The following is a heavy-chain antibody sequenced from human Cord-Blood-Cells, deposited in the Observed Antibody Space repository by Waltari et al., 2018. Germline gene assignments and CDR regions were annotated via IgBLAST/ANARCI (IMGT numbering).Heavy chain of an antibody. D-gene: IGHD2-21*01. V-gene: IGHV3-30*02. J-gene: IGHJ4*02. CDR3: AKDQVPTFPDY. CDR2: IRDDGSNK. CDR1: GFTFSSYG. Sequence: QVQLVESGGGVVQPGGSLRLSCAASGFTFSSYGMHWVRQAPGRGLGWVAFIRDDGSNKYYADSVKGRFTISRDNSKNTLYLQMNSLRAEDTAVYYCAKDQVPTFPDYWGQGTLVTVSS.